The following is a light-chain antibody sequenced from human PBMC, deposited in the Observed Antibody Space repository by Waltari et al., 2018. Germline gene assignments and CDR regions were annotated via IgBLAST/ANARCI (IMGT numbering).Light chain of an antibody. J-gene: IGLJ2*01. Sequence: QSALTQPASVSGSPGQSITIPCTGTSSDVGGYKYVSWYQHHPGKAPNLMLYDVRKRPSGVSNRFSGSKSGNTASLTISGLQSEDEADYYCTSYTSSSSSAYVVFGGGTKLTVL. CDR3: TSYTSSSSSAYVV. CDR1: SSDVGGYKY. V-gene: IGLV2-14*03. CDR2: DVR.